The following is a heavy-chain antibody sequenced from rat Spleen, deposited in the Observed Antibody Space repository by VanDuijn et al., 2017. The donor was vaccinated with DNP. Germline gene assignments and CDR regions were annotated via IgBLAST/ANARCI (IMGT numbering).Heavy chain of an antibody. J-gene: IGHJ4*01. CDR3: ARHSYNNYAMDA. Sequence: QVQLKESGPGLVQPSQTLSLTCTVSGFSLISNSVHWVRQPPGKGLEWVGAIWSGGSTDYNSAVQSRLSISRDTYKSQVFLKMNSLQPEDTGTYYCARHSYNNYAMDAWGQGTSVTVSS. V-gene: IGHV2-1*01. CDR1: GFSLISNS. D-gene: IGHD1-10*01. CDR2: IWSGGST.